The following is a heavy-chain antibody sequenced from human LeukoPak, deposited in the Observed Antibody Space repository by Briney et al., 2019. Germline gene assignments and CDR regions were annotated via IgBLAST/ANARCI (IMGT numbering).Heavy chain of an antibody. V-gene: IGHV3-33*01. CDR2: IWYDGSNK. J-gene: IGHJ6*02. CDR3: ARDAWELLLDCYYGMDV. D-gene: IGHD1-26*01. CDR1: GFTFSSYG. Sequence: GGSLRLSCAASGFTFSSYGMHWVRRAPGKGLEWVAVIWYDGSNKYYADSVKGRFTISRDNSKNTLYLQMNSLRAEDTAVYYCARDAWELLLDCYYGMDVWGQGTTVTVSS.